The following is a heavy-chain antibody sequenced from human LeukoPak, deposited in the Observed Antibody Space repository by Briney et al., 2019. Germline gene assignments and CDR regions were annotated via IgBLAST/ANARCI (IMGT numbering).Heavy chain of an antibody. CDR3: ARHLGVVTPPRRFDP. V-gene: IGHV4-34*01. CDR2: INHSGST. J-gene: IGHJ5*02. D-gene: IGHD3-3*01. CDR1: GGSFSGYY. Sequence: SETLSLTCAVYGGSFSGYYWSWIRQPPGKGLEWIGEINHSGSTNYNPSLKSRVTISVDTSKNQFSLKLSSVTAADTAVYYCARHLGVVTPPRRFDPWGQGTLVTVSS.